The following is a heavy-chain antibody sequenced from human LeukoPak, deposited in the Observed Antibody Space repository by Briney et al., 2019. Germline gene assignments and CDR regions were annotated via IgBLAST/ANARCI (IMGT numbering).Heavy chain of an antibody. D-gene: IGHD4-17*01. CDR1: GGSFSGYF. V-gene: IGHV4-34*01. J-gene: IGHJ4*02. Sequence: PSETLSLTCAVYGGSFSGYFWSWIRQPPGKGLEWIGSIYNSGTTHYNPSLKSRVTISIDTSKNQFSLKLSSVTAADTAVYYCARHMTTVTTTDYWGQGTLVTVSS. CDR3: ARHMTTVTTTDY. CDR2: IYNSGTT.